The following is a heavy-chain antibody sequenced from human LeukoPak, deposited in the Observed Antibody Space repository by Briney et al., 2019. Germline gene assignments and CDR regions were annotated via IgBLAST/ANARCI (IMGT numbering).Heavy chain of an antibody. Sequence: SETLSLTCTVSGGSISSSSYSWGWIRQPPGKGLEWIGSIYSGSTYYNPSLKSRVTISVDTSKNQFSLKLSSVTAADTAVYYCARRTYSSGWAFDYWGQGTLVTVSS. V-gene: IGHV4-39*01. CDR2: IYSGST. D-gene: IGHD6-19*01. CDR1: GGSISSSSYS. J-gene: IGHJ4*02. CDR3: ARRTYSSGWAFDY.